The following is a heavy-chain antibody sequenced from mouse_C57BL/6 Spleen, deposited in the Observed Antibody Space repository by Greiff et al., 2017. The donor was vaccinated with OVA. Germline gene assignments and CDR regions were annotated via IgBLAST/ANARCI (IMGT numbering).Heavy chain of an antibody. CDR3: ASSLDYSNPEADY. D-gene: IGHD2-5*01. CDR2: ISDGGSYT. V-gene: IGHV5-4*03. J-gene: IGHJ4*01. Sequence: EVKLVESGGGLVKPGGSLKLSCAASGFTFSSYAMSWVRQTPEKRLAWVATISDGGSYTSSPDNVTGRFTISRDNAKNNLYLQMSHLKSEDTAMYYGASSLDYSNPEADYWGQGTTVTVSS. CDR1: GFTFSSYA.